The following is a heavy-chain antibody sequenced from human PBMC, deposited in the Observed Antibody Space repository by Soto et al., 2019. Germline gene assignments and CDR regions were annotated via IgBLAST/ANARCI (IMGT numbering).Heavy chain of an antibody. CDR2: IIPIFGTA. J-gene: IGHJ5*02. Sequence: SVKVSCKASGGTFSSYAISWVRQAPGQGLEWMGGIIPIFGTANYAQKFQGRVTITADESTSTAYMELSSLRSEDTAVYYCARDGYNGAWFAPWGQGTLVTVSS. CDR3: ARDGYNGAWFAP. D-gene: IGHD5-12*01. CDR1: GGTFSSYA. V-gene: IGHV1-69*13.